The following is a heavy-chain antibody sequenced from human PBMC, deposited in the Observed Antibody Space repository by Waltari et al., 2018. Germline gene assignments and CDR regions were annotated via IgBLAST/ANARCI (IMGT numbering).Heavy chain of an antibody. CDR3: AREDLGSDPFPSHYYYYYMDV. CDR2: IIPIFGTA. Sequence: QVQLVQSGAEVKKPGSSVKVSCKASGGTFSSYAISWVRQAPGQGLEWMGGIIPIFGTANYDQKFQGRGTSTADESTSPAYMELSSLRSEDTAVYYCAREDLGSDPFPSHYYYYYMDVWGKGTTVTVSS. CDR1: GGTFSSYA. D-gene: IGHD3-3*01. J-gene: IGHJ6*03. V-gene: IGHV1-69*12.